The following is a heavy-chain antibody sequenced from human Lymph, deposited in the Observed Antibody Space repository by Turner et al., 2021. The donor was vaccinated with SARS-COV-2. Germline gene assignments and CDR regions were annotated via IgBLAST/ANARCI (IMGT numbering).Heavy chain of an antibody. CDR1: GYSFTTYR. Sequence: EVQLVQSGAEVKKPGECLKISCTGSGYSFTTYRLGWVRQMPGKGLVWMGIIYPGDSDTRYSPSFQGQDTISADKSISTAYLQWSSLKASDTAMYYCARREWGGSLGHIDYWGQGTLVTVSS. V-gene: IGHV5-51*01. CDR3: ARREWGGSLGHIDY. D-gene: IGHD3-3*01. CDR2: IYPGDSDT. J-gene: IGHJ4*02.